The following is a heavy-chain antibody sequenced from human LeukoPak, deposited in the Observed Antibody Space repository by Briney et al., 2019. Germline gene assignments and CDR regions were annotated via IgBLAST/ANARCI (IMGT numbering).Heavy chain of an antibody. V-gene: IGHV3-21*01. D-gene: IGHD3-9*01. CDR3: ARASANYDILTDYYHYSGLDV. J-gene: IGHJ6*02. CDR2: ISGGSSYI. Sequence: GRSLRLSCAASGFTFSSYSMHWVRQAPGKGLEWVSSISGGSSYIYYADSVKGRFTISRDNAKNSLYLQMNSLSAEDTAVYYCARASANYDILTDYYHYSGLDVWGQGTTVTVSS. CDR1: GFTFSSYS.